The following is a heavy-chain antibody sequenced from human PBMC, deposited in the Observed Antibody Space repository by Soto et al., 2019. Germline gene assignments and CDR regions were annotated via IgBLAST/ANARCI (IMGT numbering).Heavy chain of an antibody. CDR2: IYYSGST. CDR1: GGSISSYY. J-gene: IGHJ4*02. CDR3: ARHPSGTYSIIAS. D-gene: IGHD1-26*01. V-gene: IGHV4-59*08. Sequence: PSETLSLTCTVSGGSISSYYWTWILHPPGKGLEWIGHIYYSGSTNYNPSLKSRVTISVDTSKNQFSLKLSSVTAADTAVYYCARHPSGTYSIIASWGQGTLVTVSS.